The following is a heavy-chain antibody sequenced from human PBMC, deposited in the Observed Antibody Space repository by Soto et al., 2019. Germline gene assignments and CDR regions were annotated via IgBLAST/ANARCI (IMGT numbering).Heavy chain of an antibody. CDR3: AAGYYFGDY. J-gene: IGHJ4*02. Sequence: QVQRVESGGGVVQPGRSLRLSCAASGFSFSSYGMHWVRQAPGKGLEWVATISHDGRDKYYGDSVKGRFTISRDNSKNTLFLQMNSLRAEDTSLYYCAAGYYFGDYWGQGTLVTVSS. V-gene: IGHV3-30*03. CDR1: GFSFSSYG. CDR2: ISHDGRDK. D-gene: IGHD3-9*01.